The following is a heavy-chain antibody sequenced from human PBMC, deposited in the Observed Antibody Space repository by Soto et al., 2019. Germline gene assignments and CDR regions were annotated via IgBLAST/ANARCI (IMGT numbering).Heavy chain of an antibody. Sequence: QVQLQQSGPGLVKPSETLSLTCTVSGCSIRSYYWSWIRQPAGKALEWIGRFYTSGTTNYNPSLKSRATILLDTSKNQFSLDLSSVPDADTAVYYCAREGSSGFGMDVWGQGTTVTVSS. CDR2: FYTSGTT. J-gene: IGHJ6*02. D-gene: IGHD6-25*01. CDR3: AREGSSGFGMDV. CDR1: GCSIRSYY. V-gene: IGHV4-4*07.